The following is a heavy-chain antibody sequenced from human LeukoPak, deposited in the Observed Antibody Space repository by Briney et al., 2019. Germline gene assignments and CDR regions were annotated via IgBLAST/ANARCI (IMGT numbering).Heavy chain of an antibody. D-gene: IGHD2-21*02. CDR3: ARTSSMTASGYDY. J-gene: IGHJ4*02. CDR2: INPDTGDK. V-gene: IGHV1-8*03. Sequence: ASVKVSCKASGYTFTNYHINWVRQASGQGLEWMTWINPDTGDKGYARKFQDRVTITTDTSISTAYMELSSLSSEDTAVYFCARTSSMTASGYDYWGQGTLVTVSS. CDR1: GYTFTNYH.